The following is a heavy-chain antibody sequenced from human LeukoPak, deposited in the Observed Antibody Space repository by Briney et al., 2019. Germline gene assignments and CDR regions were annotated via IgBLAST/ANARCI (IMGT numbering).Heavy chain of an antibody. D-gene: IGHD6-13*01. CDR1: GYTFTGCY. CDR2: INPNSGGT. V-gene: IGHV1-2*04. J-gene: IGHJ4*02. CDR3: ARDGAIAAAGTAHFDY. Sequence: ASVKVSCKASGYTFTGCYMHWVRQAPGQGLEWMGWINPNSGGTNYAQKFQGWVTMTRDTSISTAYMELSRLRSDDTAVYYCARDGAIAAAGTAHFDYWGQGTLVTVSS.